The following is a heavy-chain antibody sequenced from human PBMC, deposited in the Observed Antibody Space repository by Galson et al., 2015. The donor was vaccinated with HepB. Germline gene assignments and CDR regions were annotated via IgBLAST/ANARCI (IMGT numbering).Heavy chain of an antibody. D-gene: IGHD6-19*01. CDR2: ISGSGGST. Sequence: SLRLSCAASGFTFSSYAMSWVRQAPGKGLEWVSAISGSGGSTYYADSVKGRFTISRDNSKNTLYLQMNSLRAEDTAVYYCAKPTEDSSGWYENLDWYFDLWGRGTLVTVSS. CDR1: GFTFSSYA. CDR3: AKPTEDSSGWYENLDWYFDL. V-gene: IGHV3-23*01. J-gene: IGHJ2*01.